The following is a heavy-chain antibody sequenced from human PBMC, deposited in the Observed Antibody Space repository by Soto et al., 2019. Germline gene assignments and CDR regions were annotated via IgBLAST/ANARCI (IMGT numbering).Heavy chain of an antibody. Sequence: ASVKVSCKASGYTFTSYGMHWVRQAPGQRLEWMGWINAGNGNTKYSQKFQGRVTITRDTSASTAYMELSSLRSEDTAVYYCARPESGAYYDFWSGSWFDPWGQGTLVTVSS. D-gene: IGHD3-3*01. CDR2: INAGNGNT. J-gene: IGHJ5*02. CDR3: ARPESGAYYDFWSGSWFDP. V-gene: IGHV1-3*01. CDR1: GYTFTSYG.